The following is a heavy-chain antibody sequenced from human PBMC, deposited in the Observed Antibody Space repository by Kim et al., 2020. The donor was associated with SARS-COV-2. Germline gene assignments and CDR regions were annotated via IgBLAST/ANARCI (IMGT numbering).Heavy chain of an antibody. D-gene: IGHD3-3*01. V-gene: IGHV1-3*01. J-gene: IGHJ6*03. CDR3: ARVVELRFLGYMDV. Sequence: QKFQGRVTITRDTSASTAYMELSSLRSEDTAVYYCARVVELRFLGYMDVWGKGTTVTVSS.